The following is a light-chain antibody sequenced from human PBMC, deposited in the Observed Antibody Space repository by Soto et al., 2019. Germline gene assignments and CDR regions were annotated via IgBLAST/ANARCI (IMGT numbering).Light chain of an antibody. CDR2: EVS. J-gene: IGLJ1*01. Sequence: QSALTQPPSASGSPGQSVTISCTGTSSDIGDYNYVSWYQQHPGKAPKLMIYEVSKRPSGVPDRFSGSKYGNTASLTVSGLQAEDEADYYCSSYAGSNNFGVFGTGTKVTVL. CDR1: SSDIGDYNY. V-gene: IGLV2-8*01. CDR3: SSYAGSNNFGV.